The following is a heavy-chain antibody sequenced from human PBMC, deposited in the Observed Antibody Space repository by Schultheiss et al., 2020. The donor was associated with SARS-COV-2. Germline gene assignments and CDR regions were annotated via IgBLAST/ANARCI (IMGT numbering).Heavy chain of an antibody. CDR3: ARGFYYDTSAFDY. CDR1: GGSISSGGYS. V-gene: IGHV4-61*02. D-gene: IGHD3-22*01. CDR2: IYTSGST. J-gene: IGHJ4*02. Sequence: SETLSLTCAVSGGSISSGGYSWSWIRQPPGKGLEWIGRIYTSGSTNYNPSLKSRVTMSVDTSKNQFSLKLSSVTAADTAVYYCARGFYYDTSAFDYWGQGTLVTVSS.